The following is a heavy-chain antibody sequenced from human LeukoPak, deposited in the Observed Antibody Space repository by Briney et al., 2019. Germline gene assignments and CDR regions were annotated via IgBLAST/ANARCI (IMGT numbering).Heavy chain of an antibody. D-gene: IGHD2-21*02. J-gene: IGHJ5*02. Sequence: ASVKVSCKASGYTFTGYYMNWVRQAPGQGLEWMGIINPSGGSTSYAQKFQGRVSMTRDTSTSTVYMELSSLRSEDTAVYYCARGPPWGDFLTASFDPWGQGTLVTVSS. CDR2: INPSGGST. CDR3: ARGPPWGDFLTASFDP. CDR1: GYTFTGYY. V-gene: IGHV1-46*01.